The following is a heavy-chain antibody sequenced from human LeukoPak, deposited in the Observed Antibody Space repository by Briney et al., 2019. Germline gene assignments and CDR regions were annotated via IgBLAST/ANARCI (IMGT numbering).Heavy chain of an antibody. CDR2: TSFDGSNK. CDR3: AKNYYGSSGYWLFDY. CDR1: GFTFSSYG. J-gene: IGHJ4*02. D-gene: IGHD3-22*01. Sequence: PGRSLRLSCVASGFTFSSYGMHWVRQAPGKGLEWVAVTSFDGSNKYYADPVKGRFTISRDNSKNTLYLQMNSLRAEDTAVYYCAKNYYGSSGYWLFDYWGQGTLVTVSS. V-gene: IGHV3-30*18.